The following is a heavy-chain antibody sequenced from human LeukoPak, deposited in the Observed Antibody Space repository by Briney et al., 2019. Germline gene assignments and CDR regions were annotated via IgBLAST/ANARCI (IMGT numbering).Heavy chain of an antibody. CDR2: IGIDSGNT. Sequence: GGSLRLSCAASGFTFSAYSMNWVRQAPGKGLEWISYIGIDSGNTNYADSVKGRFTISSDKAKNSLYLQMNRLRVEDTAVYYCARDYKYAFDNWGQGTLVTVCS. CDR1: GFTFSAYS. CDR3: ARDYKYAFDN. V-gene: IGHV3-48*01. J-gene: IGHJ4*02. D-gene: IGHD5-24*01.